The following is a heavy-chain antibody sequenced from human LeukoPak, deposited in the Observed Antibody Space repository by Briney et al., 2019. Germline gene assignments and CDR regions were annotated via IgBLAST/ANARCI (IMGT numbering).Heavy chain of an antibody. D-gene: IGHD6-13*01. CDR1: GYTFTSYG. Sequence: ASVKVSCKASGYTFTSYGVSWVRQAPGQGLEWMGWISGSNGNTNYAHKLQGRVTMTTDTSTSTAYMEPRSLRSDDTAVYYCARYPLSYSSNWHYYFDYWGQGTLLTVSS. V-gene: IGHV1-18*01. J-gene: IGHJ4*02. CDR3: ARYPLSYSSNWHYYFDY. CDR2: ISGSNGNT.